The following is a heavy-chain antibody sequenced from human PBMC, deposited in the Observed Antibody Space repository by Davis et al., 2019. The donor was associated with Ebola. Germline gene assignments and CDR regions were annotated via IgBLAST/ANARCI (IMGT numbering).Heavy chain of an antibody. CDR3: VVVTTLYFDY. Sequence: GGSLRLSCADSVITFSSYAMTWVRQAPGKGLEWVSAISGSGGTTYYAGSVKGRFTVSRDNSKKTLYLQMNSLRAEDTAVYYCVVVTTLYFDYWGQGTLVTVSS. V-gene: IGHV3-23*01. J-gene: IGHJ4*02. CDR2: ISGSGGTT. CDR1: VITFSSYA. D-gene: IGHD2-21*02.